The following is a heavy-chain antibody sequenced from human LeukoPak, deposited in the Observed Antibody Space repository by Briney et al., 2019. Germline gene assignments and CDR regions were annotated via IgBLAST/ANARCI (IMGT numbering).Heavy chain of an antibody. CDR2: ISYDGSNK. Sequence: GGSLRLSCAASGFTFSTYGMHWVRQAPGKGLGWVAVISYDGSNKYYADSVKGRFTISRDNSKNTLHLQMNSLRAEDTAVYYCAKDFGKAYYDILSGYYEGPYYFDYWGQGTLAPVSS. V-gene: IGHV3-30*18. CDR1: GFTFSTYG. J-gene: IGHJ4*02. CDR3: AKDFGKAYYDILSGYYEGPYYFDY. D-gene: IGHD3-9*01.